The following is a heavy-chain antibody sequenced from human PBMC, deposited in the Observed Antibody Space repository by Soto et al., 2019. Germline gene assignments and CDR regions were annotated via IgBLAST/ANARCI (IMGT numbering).Heavy chain of an antibody. CDR1: GGSISSGGYY. CDR2: IYYSGGT. CDR3: ARARTIFGVVIKPTMFDY. D-gene: IGHD3-3*01. V-gene: IGHV4-31*03. Sequence: PSETLSLTCTVSGGSISSGGYYWSWIRQHPGKGLEWIGYIYYSGGTYYNPSLKSRVTISVDTSKNQFSLKLSSVTAADTAVYYCARARTIFGVVIKPTMFDYWGQGTL. J-gene: IGHJ4*02.